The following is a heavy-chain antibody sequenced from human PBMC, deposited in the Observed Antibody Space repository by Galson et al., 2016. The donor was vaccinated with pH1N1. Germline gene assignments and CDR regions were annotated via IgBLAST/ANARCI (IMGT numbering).Heavy chain of an antibody. Sequence: SVKVSCKASGYTFNTYALNWVRQAPGQGLEWMGWINTDTGNPTYAPGFTGRFVFSLDTSVSTAYLQITSLKAEDTAVYYCARGLYYGSGSFWPWDYWGQGTLVTVSS. CDR3: ARGLYYGSGSFWPWDY. V-gene: IGHV7-4-1*02. D-gene: IGHD3-10*01. J-gene: IGHJ4*02. CDR1: GYTFNTYA. CDR2: INTDTGNP.